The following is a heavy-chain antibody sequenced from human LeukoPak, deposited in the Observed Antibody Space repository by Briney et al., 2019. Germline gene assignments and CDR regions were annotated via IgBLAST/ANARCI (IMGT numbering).Heavy chain of an antibody. CDR2: INPNSGGT. Sequence: ASVKVSCKASGYIFTGYYLHWVRQAPGQPREWMGWINPNSGGTNYAQKFQGRVTMTRDTSISTAYMELRSDDTAVYYCARGGSSNWYESFDLWGQGTLVTVSS. CDR3: ARGGSSNWYESFDL. D-gene: IGHD6-13*01. J-gene: IGHJ5*02. CDR1: GYIFTGYY. V-gene: IGHV1-2*02.